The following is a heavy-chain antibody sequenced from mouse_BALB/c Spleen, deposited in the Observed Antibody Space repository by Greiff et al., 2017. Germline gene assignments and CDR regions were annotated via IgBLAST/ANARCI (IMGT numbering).Heavy chain of an antibody. CDR3: ARRGWGYFAY. D-gene: IGHD2-2*01. V-gene: IGHV4-1*02. Sequence: DVKLVESGGGLVQPGGSLKLSCAASGFDFSRYWMSWVRQAPGKGLEWIGEINPDSSTINYTPSLKDKFIISRDNAKNTLYLQMSKVRSEDTALYYCARRGWGYFAYWGQGTLVTVSA. CDR2: INPDSSTI. J-gene: IGHJ3*01. CDR1: GFDFSRYW.